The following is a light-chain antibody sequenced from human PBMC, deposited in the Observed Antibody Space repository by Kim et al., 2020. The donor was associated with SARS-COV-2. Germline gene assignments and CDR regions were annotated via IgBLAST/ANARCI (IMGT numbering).Light chain of an antibody. V-gene: IGKV3-20*01. CDR2: GAS. J-gene: IGKJ3*01. CDR3: QQYGSSFT. CDR1: QSVSSSY. Sequence: LSPGERATLSCRASQSVSSSYLAWYQQTPGQAPRLLIYGASSRATGIPDRCSGSGSGTDFTLTISRLEPEDFAVYYCQQYGSSFTFGPGTKVDIK.